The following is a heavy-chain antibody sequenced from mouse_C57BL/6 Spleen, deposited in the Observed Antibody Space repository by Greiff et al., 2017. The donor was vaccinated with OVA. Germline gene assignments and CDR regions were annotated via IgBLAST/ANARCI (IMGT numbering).Heavy chain of an antibody. CDR3: ARGGTTVVGRGFDY. D-gene: IGHD1-1*01. CDR2: IYPGSGST. V-gene: IGHV1-55*01. CDR1: GYTFTSYW. J-gene: IGHJ2*01. Sequence: VQLQQPGAELVKPGASVKMSCKASGYTFTSYWITWVKQRPGQGLEWIGDIYPGSGSTNYNEKFKSKATLTVDTSSSTAYMQLSSLTSEDSAVYYCARGGTTVVGRGFDYWGQGTTLTVSS.